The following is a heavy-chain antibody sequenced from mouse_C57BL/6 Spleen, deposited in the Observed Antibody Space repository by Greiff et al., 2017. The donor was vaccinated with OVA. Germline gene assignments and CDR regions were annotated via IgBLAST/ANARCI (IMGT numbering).Heavy chain of an antibody. D-gene: IGHD2-4*01. J-gene: IGHJ3*01. CDR1: GFTFSSYA. Sequence: EVKLMESGGGLVKPGGSLKLSCAASGFTFSSYAMSWVRQTPEKRLEWVATISDGGSYTYYPDNVKGRFTISRDNAKNNLYLQMSHLKSEDTAMYYCAREEDYAWFAYWGQGTLVTVSA. V-gene: IGHV5-4*01. CDR3: AREEDYAWFAY. CDR2: ISDGGSYT.